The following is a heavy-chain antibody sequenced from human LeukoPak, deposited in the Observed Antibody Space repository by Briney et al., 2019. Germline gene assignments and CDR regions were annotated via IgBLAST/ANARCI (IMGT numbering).Heavy chain of an antibody. D-gene: IGHD3-10*01. CDR1: GFTVSSNY. CDR2: IYSGDST. Sequence: GGSLRLSCAASGFTVSSNYMSWVRQAPGKGLEWVSVIYSGDSTYYADSVKGRFTISRDNSKNTLYLQMNSLRAEDTAVYYCAGGRGSGSFRFDYWGQGTLVTVSS. V-gene: IGHV3-53*01. J-gene: IGHJ4*02. CDR3: AGGRGSGSFRFDY.